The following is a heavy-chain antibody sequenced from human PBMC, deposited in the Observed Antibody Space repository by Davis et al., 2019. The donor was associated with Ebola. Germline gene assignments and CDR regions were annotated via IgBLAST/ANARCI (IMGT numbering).Heavy chain of an antibody. D-gene: IGHD1-26*01. J-gene: IGHJ4*02. Sequence: GESLKISCAASGFTFSSYSMNWVRQAPGKGLEWVSYISSSGSTIYYADSVKGRFTISRDNAKNSLYLQMNSLRAEDTAVYYCARRQVGASDYWGQGTLVTVSS. CDR1: GFTFSSYS. CDR2: ISSSGSTI. V-gene: IGHV3-48*04. CDR3: ARRQVGASDY.